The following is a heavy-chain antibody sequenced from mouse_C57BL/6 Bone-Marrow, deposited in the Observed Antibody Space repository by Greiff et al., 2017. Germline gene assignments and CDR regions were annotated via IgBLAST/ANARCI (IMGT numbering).Heavy chain of an antibody. J-gene: IGHJ2*01. Sequence: QVQLQQPGAELVKPGASVKLSCKASGYTFTSYWMHWVKQRPGQGLEWIGMIHPNSGSTNYNEKFKSKATLTVDKSSSTAYMQLSSLTSEDSAVYCCARPRLWLLLDYWGQGTTLTVSS. CDR2: IHPNSGST. V-gene: IGHV1-64*01. D-gene: IGHD2-2*01. CDR3: ARPRLWLLLDY. CDR1: GYTFTSYW.